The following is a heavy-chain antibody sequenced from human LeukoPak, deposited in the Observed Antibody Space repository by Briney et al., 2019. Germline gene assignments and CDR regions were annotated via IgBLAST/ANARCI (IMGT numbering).Heavy chain of an antibody. CDR3: ARGLSTGREDYFDF. V-gene: IGHV4-61*03. CDR2: LYYSGRT. CDR1: GPSVSDGSYY. Sequence: SETLSLTCSVSGPSVSDGSYYWSWIRQPPGKGLEWIGLLYYSGRTNYSPSLSGRVSTSIDTSKNHFSLNLTSVTAADTAVYYCARGLSTGREDYFDFWGQGTLVSVSS. J-gene: IGHJ4*02. D-gene: IGHD1-1*01.